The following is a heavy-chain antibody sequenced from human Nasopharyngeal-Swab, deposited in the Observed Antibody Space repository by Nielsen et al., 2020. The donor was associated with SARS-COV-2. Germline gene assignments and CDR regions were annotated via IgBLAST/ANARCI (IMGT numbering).Heavy chain of an antibody. CDR2: ISYDGSNK. V-gene: IGHV3-30*18. CDR1: GFTFSSYG. D-gene: IGHD2-15*01. Sequence: GGSLRLSCAASGFTFSSYGMHWVRQAPGKGLEWVAVISYDGSNKYYADPVKGRFTISRDNSKNTLYLQMNSLRAEDTAVYYCAKGLFGYCSGGSCYRGTAFDIWGQGTMVTVSS. J-gene: IGHJ3*02. CDR3: AKGLFGYCSGGSCYRGTAFDI.